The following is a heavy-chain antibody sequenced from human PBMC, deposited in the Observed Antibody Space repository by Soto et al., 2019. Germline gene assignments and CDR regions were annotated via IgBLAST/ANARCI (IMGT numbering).Heavy chain of an antibody. D-gene: IGHD3-22*01. CDR3: ARTEYYYDSSGMGFDY. Sequence: EVQLVESGGGLVQPGGSLRLSCAASGFTFSSYSMNWVRQAPGKGLEWVSYISSSSSTIYYADSVKGRFTISRDNAKNSLYLQMNSLRAGDTAVYYCARTEYYYDSSGMGFDYWGQGTLVTVSS. J-gene: IGHJ4*02. CDR1: GFTFSSYS. V-gene: IGHV3-48*01. CDR2: ISSSSSTI.